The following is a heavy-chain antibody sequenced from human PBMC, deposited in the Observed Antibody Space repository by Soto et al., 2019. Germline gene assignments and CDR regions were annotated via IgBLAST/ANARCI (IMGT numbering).Heavy chain of an antibody. CDR3: ARSVEGHFDY. J-gene: IGHJ4*02. V-gene: IGHV4-39*01. CDR2: IYYSGST. CDR1: GGSISSSSYY. D-gene: IGHD6-19*01. Sequence: PSETLSLTCTVSGGSISSSSYYWGWIRQPPGKGLEWIGSIYYSGSTHYNPSLKSRVTISGDTSKNQFSLKLSSVTAADTAVYYCARSVEGHFDYWAQGTVVTVSS.